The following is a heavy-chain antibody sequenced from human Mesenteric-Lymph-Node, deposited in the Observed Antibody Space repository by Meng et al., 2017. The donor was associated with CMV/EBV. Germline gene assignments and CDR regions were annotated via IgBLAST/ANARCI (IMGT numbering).Heavy chain of an antibody. J-gene: IGHJ5*02. CDR3: AKATYYYDSSGYYH. CDR2: ISWNGGST. V-gene: IGHV3-23*01. CDR1: GFTFDDYG. Sequence: GESLKISCVASGFTFDDYGMSWVRQAPGKGLEWVSGISWNGGSTYYADSVKGRFTISRDNSKNTLYLQMNSLRAEDTAVYYCAKATYYYDSSGYYHWGQGTLVTVSS. D-gene: IGHD3-22*01.